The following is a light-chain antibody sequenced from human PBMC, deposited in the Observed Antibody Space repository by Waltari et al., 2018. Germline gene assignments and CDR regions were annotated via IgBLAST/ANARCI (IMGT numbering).Light chain of an antibody. J-gene: IGKJ4*01. CDR2: DAS. CDR3: QQRSKWPPT. CDR1: QTISSY. Sequence: EIVLTQSPANTSLSPGGRATLSCKASQTISSYLAWYQHKLGQAPRLLIYDASKRATGIPARFSGSGSGTDFTLTISGLEPEDFAVYYCQQRSKWPPTFGGGTKVEIK. V-gene: IGKV3-11*01.